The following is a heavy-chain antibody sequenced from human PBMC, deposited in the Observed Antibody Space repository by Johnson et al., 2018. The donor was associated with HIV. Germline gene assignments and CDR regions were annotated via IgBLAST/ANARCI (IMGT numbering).Heavy chain of an antibody. CDR3: AKDLYNWNLQKHAFDI. V-gene: IGHV3-23*04. D-gene: IGHD1-1*01. CDR2: ISGSGGST. CDR1: GFAFSSYA. J-gene: IGHJ3*02. Sequence: VQLVESGGGLVQPGGSLRLSCAASGFAFSSYAMSWVRQAPGKGLEWVSSISGSGGSTYYVDSVKGRFTLSRDNSKNTLYLQMNSLRAEATAVYYCAKDLYNWNLQKHAFDIWGQGTMVTVSS.